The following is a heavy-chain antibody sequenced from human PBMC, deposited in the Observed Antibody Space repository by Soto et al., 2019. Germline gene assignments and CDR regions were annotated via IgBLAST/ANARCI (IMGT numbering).Heavy chain of an antibody. CDR1: GGSISGSY. J-gene: IGHJ4*02. CDR2: VYYTGST. Sequence: QVQLQESGPGLVKPSETLSLTCSVSGGSISGSYWSWIRQSPRKGLEWLGYVYYTGSTNYSPSLRSRVSISVDTSKNEFSLRLSSVTAADTAVYFCARSVAVPGAHIDYWGQGTQVTVSS. D-gene: IGHD6-19*01. V-gene: IGHV4-59*01. CDR3: ARSVAVPGAHIDY.